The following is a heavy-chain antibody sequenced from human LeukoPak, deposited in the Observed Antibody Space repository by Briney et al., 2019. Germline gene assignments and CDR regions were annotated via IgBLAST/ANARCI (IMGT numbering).Heavy chain of an antibody. CDR1: GYTFTSYG. J-gene: IGHJ4*02. Sequence: ASVKVSCKASGYTFTSYGISWVRQAPGQGLEWMGWISAYNGNTNYAQKFQGRVTMTRDTSTSTVYMELSSLRSEDTAVYYCARDGDLRLRRAYLDYWGQGTLVTVSS. CDR3: ARDGDLRLRRAYLDY. V-gene: IGHV1-18*01. D-gene: IGHD5/OR15-5a*01. CDR2: ISAYNGNT.